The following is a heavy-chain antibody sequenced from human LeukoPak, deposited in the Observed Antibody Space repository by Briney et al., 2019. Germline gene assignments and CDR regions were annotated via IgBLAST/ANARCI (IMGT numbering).Heavy chain of an antibody. CDR2: ISNSGGRT. Sequence: GGSLRLSCAASGFTFSNYAMTWVRQAPGKGLEWVTVISNSGGRTYYADSVKGRFTISRDNSKNTLYLQMNSLRAEDTAVYYCAKGLDYSNYYPRAFDIWGQGTMVTVSS. D-gene: IGHD4-11*01. CDR1: GFTFSNYA. J-gene: IGHJ3*02. CDR3: AKGLDYSNYYPRAFDI. V-gene: IGHV3-23*01.